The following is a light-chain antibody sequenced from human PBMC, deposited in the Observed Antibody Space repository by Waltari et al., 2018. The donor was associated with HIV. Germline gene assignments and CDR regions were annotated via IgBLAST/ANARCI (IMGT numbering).Light chain of an antibody. CDR2: SNN. CDR1: TSNIGAGYG. Sequence: QSVLTQPPSVSGAPGQTISISCTGSTSNIGAGYGVYWYQQLPGSAPKLLIFSNNNRPSGVPDRFSGSRSGTSASLAITGLQAEDEADYYCQSFDSSLSGSVFGAGTKLTVL. V-gene: IGLV1-40*01. J-gene: IGLJ3*02. CDR3: QSFDSSLSGSV.